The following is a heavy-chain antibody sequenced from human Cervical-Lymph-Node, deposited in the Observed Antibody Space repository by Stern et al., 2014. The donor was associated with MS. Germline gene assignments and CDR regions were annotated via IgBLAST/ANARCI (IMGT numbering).Heavy chain of an antibody. J-gene: IGHJ5*02. CDR1: GGTFSKFP. Sequence: VQLVESGAEVTKPGSSVKVSCKASGGTFSKFPSSWVRQAPGQGIEWMGGIFPVFGTPTYAQEFRGRVTITADVSTSTVYMELSSLRSDDTAVYYCALSSETSDRWYSLGYDLWGQGTLVTVSS. CDR2: IFPVFGTP. V-gene: IGHV1-69*01. CDR3: ALSSETSDRWYSLGYDL. D-gene: IGHD6-13*01.